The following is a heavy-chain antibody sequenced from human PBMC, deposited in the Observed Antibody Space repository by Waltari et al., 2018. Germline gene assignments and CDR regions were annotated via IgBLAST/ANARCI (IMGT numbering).Heavy chain of an antibody. Sequence: QVQLVESGGGVVQPGRSLRLSCAASGFTLSSYGMHWVRQAPGKGLEWVAGLWYEGSNKYDADSVKGRFTISRDNSKNPLYLQMNSLRAEDTAVYYCARDQVGATAYYFDYWGQGTLVTVSS. CDR1: GFTLSSYG. J-gene: IGHJ4*02. D-gene: IGHD1-26*01. CDR2: LWYEGSNK. CDR3: ARDQVGATAYYFDY. V-gene: IGHV3-33*01.